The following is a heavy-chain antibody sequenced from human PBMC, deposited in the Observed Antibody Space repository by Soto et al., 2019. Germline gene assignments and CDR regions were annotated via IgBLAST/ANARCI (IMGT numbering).Heavy chain of an antibody. V-gene: IGHV3-7*01. CDR1: GFTFSSYW. J-gene: IGHJ4*02. D-gene: IGHD6-25*01. CDR2: IKQDGSEI. Sequence: EVQLVESGGGLVQPGGSLRLSCAASGFTFSSYWMSWVRQVPGKGLEWVANIKQDGSEIYYVDSVKGRFTISRDNAKNSLYLQMNSLRAEDTAVYYCARVGKYSSAFDYWGQGTLVTVSS. CDR3: ARVGKYSSAFDY.